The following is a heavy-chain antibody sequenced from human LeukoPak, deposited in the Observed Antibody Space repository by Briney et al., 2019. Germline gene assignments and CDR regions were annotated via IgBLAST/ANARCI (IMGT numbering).Heavy chain of an antibody. CDR3: ARGPAAMNGNWFDP. V-gene: IGHV1-8*01. CDR1: GYTFTSYD. J-gene: IGHJ5*02. CDR2: MNPNSGNT. Sequence: ASVKVSCKASGYTFTSYDINWVRQATGQGLEWMGWMNPNSGNTGYAQKFQGRVTITADESTSTAYMELSSLRSEDTAVYYCARGPAAMNGNWFDPWGQGTLVTVSS. D-gene: IGHD2-2*01.